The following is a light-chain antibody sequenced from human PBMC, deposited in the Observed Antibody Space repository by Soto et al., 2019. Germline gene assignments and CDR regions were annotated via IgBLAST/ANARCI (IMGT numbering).Light chain of an antibody. CDR2: GAS. Sequence: ESVLTQSPGTLSLSPGERATLSCRASQSVSSSYLAWYQQKPGQAPRLLIYGASSRATGIPDRFSGSGSGTDFTLTISSLEPEDFAVYYCQQRSNWPPLTFGGGTKVDIK. V-gene: IGKV3D-20*02. CDR1: QSVSSSY. J-gene: IGKJ4*01. CDR3: QQRSNWPPLT.